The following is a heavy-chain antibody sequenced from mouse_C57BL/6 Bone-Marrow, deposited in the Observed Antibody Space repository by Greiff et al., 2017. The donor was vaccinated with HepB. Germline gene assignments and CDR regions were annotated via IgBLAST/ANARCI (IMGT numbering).Heavy chain of an antibody. Sequence: EVKLVESGGDLVKPGGSLKLSCAASGFTFSSYGMSWVRQTPDKRLEWVATISSGGSYTYYPDSVKGRFTISRDNAKNTLYLQMSSLKSEDTAMYYCERRITTVVATKYFDVWGTGTTVTVSS. CDR3: ERRITTVVATKYFDV. J-gene: IGHJ1*03. D-gene: IGHD1-1*01. V-gene: IGHV5-6*02. CDR2: ISSGGSYT. CDR1: GFTFSSYG.